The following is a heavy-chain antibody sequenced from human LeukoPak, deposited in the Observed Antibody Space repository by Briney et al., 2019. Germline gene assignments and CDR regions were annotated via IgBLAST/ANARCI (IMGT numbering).Heavy chain of an antibody. J-gene: IGHJ4*02. CDR3: ARGWAYDYVWGSYRYQPAFDY. CDR2: INHSGST. Sequence: SETLSLTCAVYGGSFSGYYWSWIRQPPGKGLEWIGEINHSGSTNYIPSVKSRVNISVDTSQNQFSLKLSSVTAADTAVYYCARGWAYDYVWGSYRYQPAFDYWGQGTLVTVSA. CDR1: GGSFSGYY. D-gene: IGHD3-16*02. V-gene: IGHV4-34*01.